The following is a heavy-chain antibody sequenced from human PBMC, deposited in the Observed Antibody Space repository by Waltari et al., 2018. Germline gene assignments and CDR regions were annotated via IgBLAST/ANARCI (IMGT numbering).Heavy chain of an antibody. J-gene: IGHJ3*02. CDR2: IYYSGST. CDR1: GGSISSGDYY. CDR3: ARGKYYDFWSGPSPFDAFDI. Sequence: QVQLQESGPGLVKPSQTLSLTCPVSGGSISSGDYYWIWIRQPPGQGLEWIGYIYYSGSTYYNPSLKSRVTISVDTSKNQFSLKLSSVTAADTAVYYCARGKYYDFWSGPSPFDAFDIWGQGTMVTVSS. D-gene: IGHD3-3*01. V-gene: IGHV4-30-4*08.